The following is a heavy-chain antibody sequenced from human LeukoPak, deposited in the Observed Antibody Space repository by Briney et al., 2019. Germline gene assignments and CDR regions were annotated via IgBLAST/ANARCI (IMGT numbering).Heavy chain of an antibody. CDR3: ARTVEMALFDY. CDR1: GYTFTSYY. J-gene: IGHJ4*02. V-gene: IGHV1-46*01. CDR2: INPSGGGT. D-gene: IGHD5-24*01. Sequence: ASVKVSCKASGYTFTSYYIHWVRQAPGQGLEWMGVINPSGGGTSYAQKFQGRVTMTRDTSTSTVYMDLRSLRSEDTAVYFCARTVEMALFDYWGQGTLVTVSS.